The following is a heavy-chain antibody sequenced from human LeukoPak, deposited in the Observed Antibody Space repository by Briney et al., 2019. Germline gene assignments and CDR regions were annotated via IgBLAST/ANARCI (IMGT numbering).Heavy chain of an antibody. Sequence: SETLSLTCTVSGGSISSGSYYWSWIRQPAGKGLEWIGRIYTSGSTNYNPSLKSRVTISVDTSKNQFSLKLSSVTAADAAVNYCAREPEWYYYDSSGTNPLYYYYMDVWGKGTTVTDSS. D-gene: IGHD3-22*01. V-gene: IGHV4-61*02. J-gene: IGHJ6*03. CDR2: IYTSGST. CDR1: GGSISSGSYY. CDR3: AREPEWYYYDSSGTNPLYYYYMDV.